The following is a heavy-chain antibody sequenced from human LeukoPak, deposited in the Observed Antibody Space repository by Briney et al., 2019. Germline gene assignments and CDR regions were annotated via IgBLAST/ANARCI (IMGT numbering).Heavy chain of an antibody. CDR2: IRYDGSNK. D-gene: IGHD3-9*01. J-gene: IGHJ5*02. CDR1: GFTFSSYG. V-gene: IGHV3-30*02. Sequence: GGSLRLSCAASGFTFSSYGMHWVRQAPGKGLEWVAFIRYDGSNKYYADSVKGRFTISRDNSKNTLYLQMNRLRAEDTAVYYCAKGVEYFDWFDPWGQGTLVTVSS. CDR3: AKGVEYFDWFDP.